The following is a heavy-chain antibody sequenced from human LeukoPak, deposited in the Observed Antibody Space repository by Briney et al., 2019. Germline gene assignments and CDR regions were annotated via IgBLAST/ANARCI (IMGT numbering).Heavy chain of an antibody. J-gene: IGHJ4*02. CDR2: IKSKTDGGTT. V-gene: IGHV3-15*01. Sequence: PGGSLRLSCAASGFTFSNAWMSWVRQAPGKGLEWVGRIKSKTDGGTTDYAAPVKGRFSISRDDSKNTLYLQMNSLKTEDTAVYYCARDACSSTSCPPGPYYFDYWGQGTLVTVSS. D-gene: IGHD2-2*01. CDR3: ARDACSSTSCPPGPYYFDY. CDR1: GFTFSNAW.